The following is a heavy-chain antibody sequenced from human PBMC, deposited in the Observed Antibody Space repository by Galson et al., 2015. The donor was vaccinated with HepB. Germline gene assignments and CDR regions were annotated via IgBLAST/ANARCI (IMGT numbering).Heavy chain of an antibody. CDR3: ARDVRLLWFGESYYFAY. CDR2: INTGNGNT. D-gene: IGHD3-10*01. J-gene: IGHJ4*02. Sequence: SVKVSCKASGYTFTSYAMHWLRQAPGQRLEWMGWINTGNGNTKYSQKFQGRVTITRDTSASTAYMELSSLRSEDPVLYYCARDVRLLWFGESYYFAYWGQGTLVTVSS. CDR1: GYTFTSYA. V-gene: IGHV1-3*04.